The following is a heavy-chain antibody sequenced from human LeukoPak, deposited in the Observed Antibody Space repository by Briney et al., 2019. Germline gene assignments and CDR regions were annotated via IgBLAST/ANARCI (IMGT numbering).Heavy chain of an antibody. CDR1: GGSISSSSYY. Sequence: SETLSLTCTVSGGSISSSSYYWGWIHQPPGKGLEWIGSIYYSGSTYYNPSLKSRVTISVDTSKNQFSLKLRSVTAADTAVYYCARPRTRLAWFDPWGQGTLVTVSS. CDR2: IYYSGST. V-gene: IGHV4-39*01. J-gene: IGHJ5*02. D-gene: IGHD6-19*01. CDR3: ARPRTRLAWFDP.